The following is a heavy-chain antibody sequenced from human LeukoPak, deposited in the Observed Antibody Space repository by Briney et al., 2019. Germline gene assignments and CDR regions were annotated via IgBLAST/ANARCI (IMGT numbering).Heavy chain of an antibody. CDR2: IYHSGST. D-gene: IGHD6-13*01. V-gene: IGHV4-38-2*02. CDR3: ARAYSSSWYFNWFDP. J-gene: IGHJ5*02. CDR1: GYSISSGYF. Sequence: ASETLSLTCTVSGYSISSGYFWGWIRQPPGKGLEWIGEIYHSGSTCYTPSLKSRVTISIDTSKNQFSLKLSSVTAADTAVYYCARAYSSSWYFNWFDPWGQGTLVTVSS.